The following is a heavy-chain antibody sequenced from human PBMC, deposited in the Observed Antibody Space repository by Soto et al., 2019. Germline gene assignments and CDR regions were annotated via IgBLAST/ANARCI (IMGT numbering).Heavy chain of an antibody. CDR3: AKGRGWFDS. V-gene: IGHV3-30*18. Sequence: GGSLRLSCAASGFTFSSFGMHWVRRAPGKGLEWVAAISNDGNHKYYADSVKGRFTISRDNSNITLYLQMNSLTAEDTAVYYCAKGRGWFDSWGQGTLVTVSS. J-gene: IGHJ5*01. CDR2: ISNDGNHK. CDR1: GFTFSSFG.